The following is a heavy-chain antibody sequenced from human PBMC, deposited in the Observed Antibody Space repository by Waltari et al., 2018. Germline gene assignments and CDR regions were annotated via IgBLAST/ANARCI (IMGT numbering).Heavy chain of an antibody. J-gene: IGHJ6*01. Sequence: ELQLVESGGDLVQPGGSLKLSCAASGFTFSASDVHWVRQASGKGLEWVGHIGIKSNSFATAYAASVTGRFTISRDDSRNTAYLQMNSLKTEDTAIYYCTRVVLGTIGMDVWGQGTTVTVSP. CDR1: GFTFSASD. CDR3: TRVVLGTIGMDV. CDR2: IGIKSNSFAT. D-gene: IGHD2-8*01. V-gene: IGHV3-73*01.